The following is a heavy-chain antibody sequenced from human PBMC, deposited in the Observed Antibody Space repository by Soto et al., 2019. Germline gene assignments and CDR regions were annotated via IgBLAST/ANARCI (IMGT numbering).Heavy chain of an antibody. D-gene: IGHD1-7*01. V-gene: IGHV1-2*02. J-gene: IGHJ4*01. Sequence: ASVKVSCKASGYNLTDYYLHWLQQDPGQGLERMGWINPHSGDTNYAQKSQGRVTMNRDTXISTAYMELSTLRSDDTAMYYCARAASPRESSSVRELDYWG. CDR1: GYNLTDYY. CDR2: INPHSGDT. CDR3: ARAASPRESSSVRELDY.